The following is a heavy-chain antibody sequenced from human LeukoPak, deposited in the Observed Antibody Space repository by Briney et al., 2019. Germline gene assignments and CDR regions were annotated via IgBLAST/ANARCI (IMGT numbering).Heavy chain of an antibody. Sequence: SETLSLTCTVSGGSISSGDYYWRWIRQPPGKGLEWIGYIYYSGSTYYNPSLKSRVTISVDTSKNQFSLKLSSVTAADTAVYYCARVMFGELSFWFDPWGQGTLVTVSS. CDR1: GGSISSGDYY. V-gene: IGHV4-30-4*01. CDR3: ARVMFGELSFWFDP. D-gene: IGHD3-10*02. J-gene: IGHJ5*02. CDR2: IYYSGST.